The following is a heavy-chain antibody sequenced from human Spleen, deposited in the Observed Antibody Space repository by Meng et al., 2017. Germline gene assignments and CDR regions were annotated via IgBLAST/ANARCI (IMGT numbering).Heavy chain of an antibody. J-gene: IGHJ4*02. Sequence: VQLQWWGPVLVRPHRPCPSPARSLVDPSTVRPQQGMDLEWIRYICYTGPTYSRPSLKSLITISVATSQNTLSLKLSPVAAADSAVYYCARGPATMAHDFDYWGQGTLVTVSS. CDR1: VDPSTV. D-gene: IGHD5-24*01. CDR3: ARGPATMAHDFDY. V-gene: IGHV4-31*01. CDR2: ICYTGPT.